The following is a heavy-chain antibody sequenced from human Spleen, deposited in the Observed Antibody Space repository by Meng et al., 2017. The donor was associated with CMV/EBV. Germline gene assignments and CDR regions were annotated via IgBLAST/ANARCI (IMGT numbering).Heavy chain of an antibody. CDR1: GFTFSSHW. D-gene: IGHD1-26*01. J-gene: IGHJ4*02. V-gene: IGHV3-7*01. CDR2: IKEDGSEK. Sequence: LSLTCAASGFTFSSHWMHWVRQPPGKGLEWVATIKEDGSEKYYVDSVKGRFTISRDNAENSLFLQMNSLSAEDTAVYYCAIWEDWGQGTLVTVSS. CDR3: AIWED.